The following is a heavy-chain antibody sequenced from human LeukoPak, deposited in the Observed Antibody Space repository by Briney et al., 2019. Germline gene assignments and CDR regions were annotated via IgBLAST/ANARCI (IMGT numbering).Heavy chain of an antibody. CDR3: VRINSGSYYNPRYGMDV. V-gene: IGHV1-46*01. J-gene: IGHJ6*02. CDR2: INPSGGST. D-gene: IGHD3-10*01. CDR1: GYTFTSDY. Sequence: ASVKVSCKASGYTFTSDYMHWVRRAPGQGLEWMGIINPSGGSTSYAQKFQGRVTMTRDTSTSTVYMELSSLRSEDTAVYYCVRINSGSYYNPRYGMDVWGQGTTVTVSS.